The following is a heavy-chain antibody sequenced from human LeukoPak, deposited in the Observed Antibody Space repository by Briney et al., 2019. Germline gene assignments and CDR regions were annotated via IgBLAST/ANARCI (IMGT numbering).Heavy chain of an antibody. Sequence: PSETLSLTCTVSGGSISSSSYYWGWIRQPPGKGLEWIGSIYYSGSTYYNPSLKSRVTISVDTSKNQFSLKLSSVTAADTAVYYCARRGVRRGYYYGSGSYYNGANFDYWGQGTLVTVSS. CDR2: IYYSGST. V-gene: IGHV4-39*01. CDR1: GGSISSSSYY. D-gene: IGHD3-10*01. CDR3: ARRGVRRGYYYGSGSYYNGANFDY. J-gene: IGHJ4*02.